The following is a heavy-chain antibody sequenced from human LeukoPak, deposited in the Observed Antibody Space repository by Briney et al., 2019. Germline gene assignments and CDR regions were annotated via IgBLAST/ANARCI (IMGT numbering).Heavy chain of an antibody. V-gene: IGHV4-59*01. Sequence: SETLSLTCTVSGGSISSYYWSWIRQPPGKGLEWFGYIYYSGSTNYNPSLKSRVTISVDTSKNQFSLKLSSVTAADTAVYYCARARCSSTSCYGTFDPWGQGTLVTVSS. CDR2: IYYSGST. CDR1: GGSISSYY. CDR3: ARARCSSTSCYGTFDP. D-gene: IGHD2-2*01. J-gene: IGHJ5*02.